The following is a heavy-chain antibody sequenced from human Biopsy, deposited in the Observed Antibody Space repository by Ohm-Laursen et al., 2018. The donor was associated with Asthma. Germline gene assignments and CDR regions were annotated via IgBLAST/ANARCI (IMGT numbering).Heavy chain of an antibody. CDR2: ISVYNGNT. CDR3: ARAVDYSHYYGIDV. Sequence: SVKVSCKISGYTFNSAGTTWVRQAPGQGLEWMGWISVYNGNTKVAQKLQDRVTMITDTSTSTAYMELRSLRSDDTAVYFCARAVDYSHYYGIDVWGQGTTVTVS. D-gene: IGHD3-10*01. J-gene: IGHJ6*02. V-gene: IGHV1-18*01. CDR1: GYTFNSAG.